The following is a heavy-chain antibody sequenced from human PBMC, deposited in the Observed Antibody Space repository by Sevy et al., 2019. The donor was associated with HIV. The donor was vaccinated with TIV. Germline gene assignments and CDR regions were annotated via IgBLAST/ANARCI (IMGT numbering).Heavy chain of an antibody. CDR1: GFSFRETW. CDR3: TTRGYHGGFDI. J-gene: IGHJ3*02. V-gene: IGHV3-15*01. D-gene: IGHD3-16*02. CDR2: IKSKSEGGTT. Sequence: GGSLRLSCAASGFSFRETWMSWVRQGPGKGLEWVGRIKSKSEGGTTDYAAPVKGRFTISRDDSKTTLYLQMNSLKTEDTALYYCTTRGYHGGFDIWGQGTMVTVSS.